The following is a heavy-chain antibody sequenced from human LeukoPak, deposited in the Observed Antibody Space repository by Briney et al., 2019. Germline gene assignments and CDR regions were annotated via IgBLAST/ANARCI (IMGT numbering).Heavy chain of an antibody. Sequence: ASVKVSCKASRYTFTRYYMHWVRQAPGQGLEWMGWINPNSGGTNYAQKLQGRVTMTRDTSISTAYMELSRLRSDDTAVYYCARDYYDSSGYYHNWFDPWGQGTLVTVSS. CDR2: INPNSGGT. CDR3: ARDYYDSSGYYHNWFDP. D-gene: IGHD3-22*01. V-gene: IGHV1-2*02. J-gene: IGHJ5*02. CDR1: RYTFTRYY.